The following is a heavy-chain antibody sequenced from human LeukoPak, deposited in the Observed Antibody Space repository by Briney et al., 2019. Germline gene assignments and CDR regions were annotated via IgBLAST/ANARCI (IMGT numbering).Heavy chain of an antibody. V-gene: IGHV3-9*01. D-gene: IGHD3-22*01. CDR1: GFTFDDYA. CDR2: ISWNSGSI. Sequence: GRSLRLSCAASGFTFDDYAMHWVRQAPGKGLEWVSGISWNSGSIGYADSVKGRFTISRDNAKNSLYPQMNSLRAEDTALYYCAKGGIVVVDWYFDLWGRGTLVTVSS. J-gene: IGHJ2*01. CDR3: AKGGIVVVDWYFDL.